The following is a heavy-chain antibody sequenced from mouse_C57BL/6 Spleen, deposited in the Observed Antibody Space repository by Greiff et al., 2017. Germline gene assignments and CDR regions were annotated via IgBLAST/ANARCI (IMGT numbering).Heavy chain of an antibody. CDR3: ARDLYYGSSYFYYFDY. CDR1: GFTFSSYA. J-gene: IGHJ2*01. V-gene: IGHV5-4*01. Sequence: EVKLVESGGGLVKPGGSLKLSCAASGFTFSSYAMSWVRQTPEKRLEWVATISDGGSYTYYPDTVKGRVTISRDNAKNNLYLQMSHLKSEDTAMYYCARDLYYGSSYFYYFDYWGQGTTLTVSS. CDR2: ISDGGSYT. D-gene: IGHD1-1*01.